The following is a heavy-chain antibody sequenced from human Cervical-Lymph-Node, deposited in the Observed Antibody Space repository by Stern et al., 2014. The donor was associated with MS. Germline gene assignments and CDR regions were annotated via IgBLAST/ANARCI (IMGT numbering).Heavy chain of an antibody. CDR1: GIIFGGFV. Sequence: EVQLEESGGGLVQPGGALGLSCAASGIIFGGFVMHWVRQAPGKGLGGVAGISWNSGDIAYTDSVKGRFTISRDNAKNSLYLHMNSLRAEDTALYYCAKDLGEVFYYGMDVWGQGTTVTVSS. D-gene: IGHD2-21*01. CDR2: ISWNSGDI. V-gene: IGHV3-9*01. CDR3: AKDLGEVFYYGMDV. J-gene: IGHJ6*02.